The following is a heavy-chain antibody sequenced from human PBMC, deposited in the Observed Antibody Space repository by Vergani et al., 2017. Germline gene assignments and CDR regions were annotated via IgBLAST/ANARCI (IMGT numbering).Heavy chain of an antibody. D-gene: IGHD6-13*01. Sequence: QVQLQQWGAGLLKPSETLSLTCAVYGGSFSGYYWSWIRQPPGKGLEWIGEINHSGSTNYNPSLKSRVTRSVDTSKNQFSLKLSSVTAADTAVYYCARGYGIAAAGRQPRYYYMDVWGKGTTVTVSS. CDR2: INHSGST. J-gene: IGHJ6*03. CDR1: GGSFSGYY. CDR3: ARGYGIAAAGRQPRYYYMDV. V-gene: IGHV4-34*01.